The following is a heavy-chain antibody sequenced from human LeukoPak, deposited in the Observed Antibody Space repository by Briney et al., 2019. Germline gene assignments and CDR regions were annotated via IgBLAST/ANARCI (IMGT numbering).Heavy chain of an antibody. D-gene: IGHD4-17*01. Sequence: ASVKVSCKASGYTFTSDDINWVRQATGQGLEWMGWMNPNSGNTGYARKFQGRVTMTRNTSISTAYMELSSLRSEDTAVYYCARDVYGDYVAAFSDYWGQGTLVTVPS. CDR1: GYTFTSDD. CDR2: MNPNSGNT. J-gene: IGHJ4*02. V-gene: IGHV1-8*01. CDR3: ARDVYGDYVAAFSDY.